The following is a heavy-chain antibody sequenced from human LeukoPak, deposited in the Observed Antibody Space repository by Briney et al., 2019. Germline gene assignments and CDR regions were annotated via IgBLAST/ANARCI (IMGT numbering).Heavy chain of an antibody. V-gene: IGHV3-23*01. J-gene: IGHJ4*02. CDR2: ISGSGGST. CDR1: GFTFSSNG. CDR3: AHAGPYCSSTSCYFDS. D-gene: IGHD2-2*01. Sequence: PGGSLRLSCAASGFTFSSNGMSWVRQAPGKGLEWVSAISGSGGSTYYADSVKGRFTISSDNSKNTLYLQMNSLRAEDTAVYYCAHAGPYCSSTSCYFDSWGQGTLVTVSS.